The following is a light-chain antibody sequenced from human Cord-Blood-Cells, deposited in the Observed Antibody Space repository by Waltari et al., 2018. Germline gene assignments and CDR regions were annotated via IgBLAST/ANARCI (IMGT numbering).Light chain of an antibody. CDR3: NSRDSSGNHLV. CDR1: SLRSYY. J-gene: IGLJ1*01. Sequence: SSELTQDPAVSVALGQTVRITCQGDSLRSYYASWYQQKPGQAPLLCIYGKNNRPSGIPDRFSGSSSGNTASLTITGAQAEDEADYYCNSRDSSGNHLVFGTGTKVTVL. V-gene: IGLV3-19*01. CDR2: GKN.